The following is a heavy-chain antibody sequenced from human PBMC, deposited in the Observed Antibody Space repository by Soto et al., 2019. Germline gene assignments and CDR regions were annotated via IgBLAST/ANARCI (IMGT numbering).Heavy chain of an antibody. J-gene: IGHJ4*02. Sequence: LRLSCAASGFPFSSYGMHWVRQAPGKGLEWVAVIWYDGSNKYYADSVKGRFTISRDNSKNTLYLQMNSLRAEDTAVYYCARAPYDSSGYFPYDYWGQGTLVTVSS. CDR1: GFPFSSYG. CDR3: ARAPYDSSGYFPYDY. V-gene: IGHV3-33*01. D-gene: IGHD3-22*01. CDR2: IWYDGSNK.